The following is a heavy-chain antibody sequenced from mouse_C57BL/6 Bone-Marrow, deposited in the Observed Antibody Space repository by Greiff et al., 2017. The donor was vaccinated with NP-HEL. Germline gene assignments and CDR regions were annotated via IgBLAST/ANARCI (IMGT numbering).Heavy chain of an antibody. CDR2: IYIGNGYT. CDR1: GYTFTSYG. J-gene: IGHJ3*01. CDR3: ASPDGYYLAWFAY. V-gene: IGHV1-58*01. Sequence: VQLQQSGAELVRPGSSVKMSCKTSGYTFTSYGINWVKQRPGQGLEWIGYIYIGNGYTEYNEKFKGKATLTSDTSSSTAYMQLSSLTSEDSAIYVCASPDGYYLAWFAYWGQGTLVTVSA. D-gene: IGHD2-3*01.